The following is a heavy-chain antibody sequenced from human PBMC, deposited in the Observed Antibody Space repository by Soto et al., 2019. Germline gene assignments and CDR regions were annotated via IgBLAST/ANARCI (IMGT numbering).Heavy chain of an antibody. CDR2: IDRGGSEK. D-gene: IGHD3-22*01. CDR1: GFTFGSDW. J-gene: IGHJ4*02. Sequence: VQLVESGGGLVQPGGSLRLSCAGSGFTFGSDWMTWVRQAPGKGLEWVANIDRGGSEKYYMDSVKGRFTISRDNAKNSLYLQMNSLRVEDTAFYYCTRDLDTRGSAPISEYWGQGALVTVSS. CDR3: TRDLDTRGSAPISEY. V-gene: IGHV3-7*03.